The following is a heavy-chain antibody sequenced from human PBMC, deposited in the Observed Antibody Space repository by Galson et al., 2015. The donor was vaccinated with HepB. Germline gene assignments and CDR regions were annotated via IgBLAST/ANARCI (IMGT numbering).Heavy chain of an antibody. Sequence: SGAEVKKPGESLQISCKGSGYSFTSYWIGWVRQMPGKGLEWMGIIYPGDSDTRYSPSFQGQVTISADKSISTAYLQWSSLKASDTAMYYCVRRAEPRGIYSYYGMDVWGQGTTVTVSS. CDR2: IYPGDSDT. D-gene: IGHD1-14*01. CDR3: VRRAEPRGIYSYYGMDV. CDR1: GYSFTSYW. V-gene: IGHV5-51*01. J-gene: IGHJ6*02.